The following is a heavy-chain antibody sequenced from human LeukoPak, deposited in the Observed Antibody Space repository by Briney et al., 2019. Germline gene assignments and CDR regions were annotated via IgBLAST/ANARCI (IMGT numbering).Heavy chain of an antibody. CDR3: ARGRYYYGMDV. CDR2: IYHSGST. CDR1: GGSFSGYY. V-gene: IGHV4-34*01. J-gene: IGHJ6*02. Sequence: SETLSHTCAVYGGSFSGYYWSWIRQPPGKGLEWIGEIYHSGSTNYNPSLKSRVTISVDMSKNQFSLKLSSVTAADTAMYYCARGRYYYGMDVWGQGTTVTVSS.